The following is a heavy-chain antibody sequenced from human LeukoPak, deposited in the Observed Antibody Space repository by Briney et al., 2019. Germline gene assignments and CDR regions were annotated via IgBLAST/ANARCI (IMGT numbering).Heavy chain of an antibody. D-gene: IGHD6-13*01. V-gene: IGHV3-23*01. CDR2: ISGSGGST. Sequence: GGSLRLSCAASGFTFSSYAMSWVRQAPGKGLEWVSAISGSGGSTYHADSVKGRFTISRDNSKNTLYLQMNSLRAEDTAVYYCARWGIAAAGTWDWGQGTLVTVSS. CDR3: ARWGIAAAGTWD. CDR1: GFTFSSYA. J-gene: IGHJ4*02.